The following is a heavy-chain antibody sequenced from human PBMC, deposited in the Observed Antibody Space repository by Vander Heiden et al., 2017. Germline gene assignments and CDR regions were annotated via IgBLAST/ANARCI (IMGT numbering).Heavy chain of an antibody. J-gene: IGHJ3*01. V-gene: IGHV3-21*01. CDR1: GFTFRTYT. D-gene: IGHD4-4*01. CDR3: ARTYGDYSAFDL. CDR2: ISSSSRFI. Sequence: EVQLVESGGGLVKPRGSLRLSCAASGFTFRTYTMNWVRQAPGKGLQWVSSISSSSRFIYYTDSLKGRFTISRDNAKNLLFLQMNSLRGDDTAVYYCARTYGDYSAFDLWGQGTVVAVSS.